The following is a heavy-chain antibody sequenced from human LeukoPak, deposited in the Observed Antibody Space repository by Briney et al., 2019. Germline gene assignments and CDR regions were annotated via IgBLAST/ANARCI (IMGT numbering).Heavy chain of an antibody. V-gene: IGHV3-7*03. CDR2: IKQDGSEK. CDR1: GFTFSSYW. Sequence: GGSLRLSCAASGFTFSSYWMSWVRQAPGKGLEWVANIKQDGSEKYYVDSVKGRFTISRDNAKNSLYLQMNSLRAEDTAVYYCARRIAEAATINWFDPWGQGTLVTVSS. J-gene: IGHJ5*02. D-gene: IGHD6-19*01. CDR3: ARRIAEAATINWFDP.